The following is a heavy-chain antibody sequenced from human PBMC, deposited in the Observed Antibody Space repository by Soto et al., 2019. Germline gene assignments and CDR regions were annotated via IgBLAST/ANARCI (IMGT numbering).Heavy chain of an antibody. V-gene: IGHV5-51*01. CDR1: GYSFTSYW. CDR2: IYPGDSDT. CDR3: ASHGKLSSMTNYFDS. Sequence: GESLKISCKGSGYSFTSYWIAWVRQMPGKGLECMGIIYPGDSDTRYSPSFQGQVTISVDKSISTAYLQWSSLRASDTAIYYCASHGKLSSMTNYFDSWGQGALVTVSS. D-gene: IGHD1-1*01. J-gene: IGHJ4*02.